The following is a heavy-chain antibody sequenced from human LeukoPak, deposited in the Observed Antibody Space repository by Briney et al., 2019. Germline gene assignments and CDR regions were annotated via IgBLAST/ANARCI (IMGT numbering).Heavy chain of an antibody. CDR1: GFTFSAYY. CDR2: ISSSSTYI. D-gene: IGHD3-9*01. Sequence: RSGGSLRLSCAASGFTFSAYYMNWVRQAPGKGLEWVSSISSSSTYIKYADSVKGRFTISRDNAKNSLYLQMNSLRAEDTAVYYCARSGEGVLRYFDWHTHMDVWGKGTTVTISS. V-gene: IGHV3-21*01. J-gene: IGHJ6*03. CDR3: ARSGEGVLRYFDWHTHMDV.